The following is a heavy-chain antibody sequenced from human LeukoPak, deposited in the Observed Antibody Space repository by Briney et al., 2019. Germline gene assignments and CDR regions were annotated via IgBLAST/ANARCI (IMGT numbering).Heavy chain of an antibody. Sequence: SETLSLTCTVSGYSISSGYYWGWIRQPPGKGLEWIGSIYHSGSTYYNPSLKSRVTISVDTSKNQFSLKLSSVTAADTAVYYCASENDALDIWGQGTMVTVSS. CDR2: IYHSGST. CDR3: ASENDALDI. V-gene: IGHV4-38-2*02. J-gene: IGHJ3*02. CDR1: GYSISSGYY.